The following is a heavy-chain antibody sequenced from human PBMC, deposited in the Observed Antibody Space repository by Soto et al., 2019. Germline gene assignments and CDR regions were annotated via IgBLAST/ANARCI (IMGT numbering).Heavy chain of an antibody. V-gene: IGHV1-2*02. CDR2: ISPDSGGT. CDR3: ARDSGYCTSTSCHYFDS. Sequence: GASVKVSCKASGYTFTGYYMHWVRQAPGQGLEWMGWISPDSGGTNYAQKFQGRVTMTRDTSISTAYMELSSLRSDDTAVYFCARDSGYCTSTSCHYFDSWGQGTLVTVSS. J-gene: IGHJ4*02. D-gene: IGHD2-2*01. CDR1: GYTFTGYY.